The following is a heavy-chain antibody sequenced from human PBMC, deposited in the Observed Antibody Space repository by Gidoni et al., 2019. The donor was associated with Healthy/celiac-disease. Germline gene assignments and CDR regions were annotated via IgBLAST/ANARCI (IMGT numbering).Heavy chain of an antibody. J-gene: IGHJ3*02. V-gene: IGHV1-46*03. D-gene: IGHD3-10*01. CDR1: GYTFTSYY. Sequence: QVQLVQSGAEVKKPSASVKVSCKASGYTFTSYYMHWVRQAPGQGLERMRIINPSGGSTSYAQKFQGRVTMTRDTSTSTVYMELSSLRSEDTAVYYCASVGRGAGDAFDIWGQGTMVTVSS. CDR3: ASVGRGAGDAFDI. CDR2: INPSGGST.